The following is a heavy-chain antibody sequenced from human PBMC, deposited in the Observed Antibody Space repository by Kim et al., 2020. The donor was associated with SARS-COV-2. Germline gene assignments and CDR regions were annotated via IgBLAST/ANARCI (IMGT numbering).Heavy chain of an antibody. CDR2: MNPNSGNT. Sequence: ASVKVSCKASGYTFTSYDINWVRQATGQGLEWMGWMNPNSGNTGYAQKFQGRVTMTRNTSISTAYMELSSLRSEDTAVYYCARGGSGSYYSLWWVASQPPNWFDPWGQGTLVTVSS. V-gene: IGHV1-8*01. D-gene: IGHD3-10*01. CDR1: GYTFTSYD. J-gene: IGHJ5*02. CDR3: ARGGSGSYYSLWWVASQPPNWFDP.